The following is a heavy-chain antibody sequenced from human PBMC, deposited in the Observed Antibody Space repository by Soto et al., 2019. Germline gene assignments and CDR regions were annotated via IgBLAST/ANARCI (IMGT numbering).Heavy chain of an antibody. Sequence: ASVKVSCKASGYAFTSYGISWVRQAPGQGLEWMGWISAYNGNTNYAQKLQGRVTMTTDTSTSTAYMELRSLRSDDTAVYYCARDRDLTGDFDYWGQGTLVTVSS. CDR3: ARDRDLTGDFDY. CDR2: ISAYNGNT. CDR1: GYAFTSYG. V-gene: IGHV1-18*01. D-gene: IGHD7-27*01. J-gene: IGHJ4*02.